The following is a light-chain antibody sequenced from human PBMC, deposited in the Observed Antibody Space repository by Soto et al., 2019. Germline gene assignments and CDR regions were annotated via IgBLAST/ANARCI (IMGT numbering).Light chain of an antibody. Sequence: DIQMAQSPSSLSASVGDSVTITCRASQSIGSHLNWYHQKPGKAPKLLIQSESSLQSGVPSRFSGSGSGSDFTLTISSLQPEDFATYYCQQSFSAPYTFGQGTKMELK. J-gene: IGKJ2*01. CDR2: SES. CDR3: QQSFSAPYT. CDR1: QSIGSH. V-gene: IGKV1-39*01.